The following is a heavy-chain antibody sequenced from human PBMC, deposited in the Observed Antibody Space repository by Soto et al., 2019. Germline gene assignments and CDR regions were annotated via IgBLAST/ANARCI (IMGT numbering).Heavy chain of an antibody. CDR1: GGTFSSYA. J-gene: IGHJ5*02. D-gene: IGHD3-10*01. V-gene: IGHV1-69*13. CDR3: ARDSNYYGSGRQASWFDP. Sequence: AAVKVSCKASGGTFSSYAISWVRQAPGQGLEWMGGIIPIFGTANYAQKFQGRVTITADESTSTAYMELSSLRSEDTAVYYCARDSNYYGSGRQASWFDPWGQGTLVTVSS. CDR2: IIPIFGTA.